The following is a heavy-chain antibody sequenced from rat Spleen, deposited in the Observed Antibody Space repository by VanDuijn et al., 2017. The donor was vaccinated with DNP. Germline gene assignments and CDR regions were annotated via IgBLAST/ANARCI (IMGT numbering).Heavy chain of an antibody. CDR1: GFTFSNYY. J-gene: IGHJ3*01. Sequence: EVQLVESGGGLVQPGRSLKLSCTASGFTFSNYYMAWVRQAPTKGLEWVAFISTGGSSTYYRDSVKDRFTISRDNAKSTLYLQMDSLSSEDTATYYCTTQYNSGYGGFAYWGQGTLVTVSS. D-gene: IGHD4-3*01. V-gene: IGHV5-27*01. CDR3: TTQYNSGYGGFAY. CDR2: ISTGGSST.